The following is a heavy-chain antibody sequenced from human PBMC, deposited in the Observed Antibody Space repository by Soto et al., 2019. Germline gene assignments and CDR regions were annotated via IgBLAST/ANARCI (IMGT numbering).Heavy chain of an antibody. D-gene: IGHD3-10*01. CDR3: GAHPGGGGY. CDR1: GFTVSNNY. V-gene: IGHV3-53*01. CDR2: IYSGGYT. Sequence: EVQLVESGGGLIQPGGSLRLSCAVSGFTVSNNYMSWVRQAPGKGLEGVSVIYSGGYTAYGDSVKGRFTISRDNSKNTLYPQMKGPGPRDPGVFFCGAHPGGGGYWGQGTLVTVSS. J-gene: IGHJ4*02.